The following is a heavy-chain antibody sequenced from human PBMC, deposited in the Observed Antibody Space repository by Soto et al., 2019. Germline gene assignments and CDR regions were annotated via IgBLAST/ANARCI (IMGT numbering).Heavy chain of an antibody. D-gene: IGHD3-9*01. CDR3: ARQVSPYDILTGLAD. J-gene: IGHJ4*02. CDR2: IYYSGST. CDR1: GGSISSSSYY. Sequence: PSETLSLTCTVSGGSISSSSYYWGWIRQPPGKGLEWIGSIYYSGSTYYNPSLKSRVTISVDTSKNQFSLKLSSVTAADTAVYYCARQVSPYDILTGLADWGQGTLVTVSS. V-gene: IGHV4-39*01.